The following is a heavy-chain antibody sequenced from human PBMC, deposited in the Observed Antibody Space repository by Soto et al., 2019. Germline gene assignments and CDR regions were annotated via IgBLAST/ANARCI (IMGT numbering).Heavy chain of an antibody. J-gene: IGHJ4*02. V-gene: IGHV4-59*01. CDR2: IYYSGST. D-gene: IGHD3-10*02. CDR1: GGSISSYY. Sequence: SETLSLTCTVSGGSISSYYLSWIRQPPGKGLEWIGYIYYSGSTNYNPSLKSRVTISVDTSKNQFSLKLSSVTTADTAVYYCARMFPPKLDYWGQGTLVTVSS. CDR3: ARMFPPKLDY.